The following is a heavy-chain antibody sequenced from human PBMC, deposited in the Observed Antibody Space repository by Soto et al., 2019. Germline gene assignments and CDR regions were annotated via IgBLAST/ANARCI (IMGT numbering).Heavy chain of an antibody. J-gene: IGHJ4*02. CDR1: GFTFSSYA. D-gene: IGHD5-12*01. CDR3: AREPNLRGYSGYDSLYFDY. V-gene: IGHV3-30-3*01. CDR2: ISYDGSNK. Sequence: GGSLRLSCAASGFTFSSYAMHWVRQAPGKGLEWVAVISYDGSNKYYADSVKGRFTISRDNSKNTLYLQMNSLRAEDTAVYYCAREPNLRGYSGYDSLYFDYWGQGTLVTVSS.